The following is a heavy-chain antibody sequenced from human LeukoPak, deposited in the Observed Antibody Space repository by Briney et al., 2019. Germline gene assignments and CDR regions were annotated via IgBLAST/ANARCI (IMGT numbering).Heavy chain of an antibody. CDR3: AREWGYCSSTSCSYGMDV. J-gene: IGHJ6*04. Sequence: GGSLRLSCAASGFTFSSYWMSWVRQAPGKGLEWVANIKQEGSEKYYVDSVKGRFTISRDNAKNSLYLQMNSLRAEDTAVYYCAREWGYCSSTSCSYGMDVWGKGTTVTVSS. CDR1: GFTFSSYW. V-gene: IGHV3-7*03. CDR2: IKQEGSEK. D-gene: IGHD2-2*01.